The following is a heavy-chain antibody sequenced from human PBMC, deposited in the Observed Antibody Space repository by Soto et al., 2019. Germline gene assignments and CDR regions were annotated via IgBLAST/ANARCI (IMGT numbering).Heavy chain of an antibody. J-gene: IGHJ2*01. Sequence: GGSLRLSCAASGFTFSNAWMSWVCQAPGKGLEWVGRIKSKTDGGTTDYAAPVKGRFTISRDDSKNTLYLQMNSLKTEDTAVYYCTAGLGDREVTNWDFDLWGRGTLVTVSS. CDR3: TAGLGDREVTNWDFDL. V-gene: IGHV3-15*01. D-gene: IGHD3-10*01. CDR1: GFTFSNAW. CDR2: IKSKTDGGTT.